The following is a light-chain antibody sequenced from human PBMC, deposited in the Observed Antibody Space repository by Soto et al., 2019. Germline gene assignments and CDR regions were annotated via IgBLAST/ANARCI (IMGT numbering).Light chain of an antibody. CDR2: AAS. V-gene: IGKV1-6*01. CDR3: LQDYISTPT. J-gene: IGKJ2*01. Sequence: AIQMTQSPSSLSASVGDRVTITCRASQGIRNDLGWYQQKPGKAPKLLIYAASSLETGVPSRFSGSGSGTDFTLTISSLQPEDFATDYCLQDYISTPTVGQGTKLEIK. CDR1: QGIRND.